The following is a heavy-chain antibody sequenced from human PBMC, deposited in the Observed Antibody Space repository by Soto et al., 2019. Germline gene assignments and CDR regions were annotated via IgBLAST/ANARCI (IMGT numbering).Heavy chain of an antibody. D-gene: IGHD3-16*01. CDR1: GFSLSTSGMC. Sequence: SGPTLVNPTPTLTLTCTFSGFSLSTSGMCVSWIRQPPGKAVEWIELIDWDDDKYYSTSLKTRIPISKHTTKNQDDLTMTNLEPVDTATYYCARMKGGPAQYYYYYGMDVWGQGTTVTVSS. CDR3: ARMKGGPAQYYYYYGMDV. V-gene: IGHV2-70*01. CDR2: IDWDDDK. J-gene: IGHJ6*02.